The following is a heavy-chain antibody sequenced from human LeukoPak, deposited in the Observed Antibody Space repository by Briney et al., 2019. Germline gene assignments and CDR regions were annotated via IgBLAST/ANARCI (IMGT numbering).Heavy chain of an antibody. Sequence: SETLSLTCTVSGGSISSSSYYWGWIRQPPGTGLEWIGSIYYSGSTYYNPSLKSRVTISVDTSKNQFSLKLSSVTAADTAVYFCARDKTSTWEYNWFDPWGQGTLVTVSS. J-gene: IGHJ5*02. V-gene: IGHV4-39*07. CDR2: IYYSGST. D-gene: IGHD1-26*01. CDR3: ARDKTSTWEYNWFDP. CDR1: GGSISSSSYY.